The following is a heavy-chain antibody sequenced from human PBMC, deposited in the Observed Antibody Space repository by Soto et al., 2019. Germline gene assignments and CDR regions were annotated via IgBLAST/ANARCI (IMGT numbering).Heavy chain of an antibody. V-gene: IGHV3-21*01. J-gene: IGHJ4*02. CDR1: GGTFSSYS. Sequence: PWGSLRVPWAAAGGTFSSYSINWVRQAQEKELEWVSSISSSSSYIYYADSVRGRFTISRDNAKNSLYLQMNSLRAEDTAVYYCARGKYNWNYLGYWGQGTLVTVSS. D-gene: IGHD1-20*01. CDR2: ISSSSSYI. CDR3: ARGKYNWNYLGY.